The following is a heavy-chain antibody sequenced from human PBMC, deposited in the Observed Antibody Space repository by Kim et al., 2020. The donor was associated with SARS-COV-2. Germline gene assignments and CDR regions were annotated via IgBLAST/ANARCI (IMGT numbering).Heavy chain of an antibody. D-gene: IGHD3-3*01. V-gene: IGHV3-74*01. J-gene: IGHJ4*02. CDR3: ARDVLFARSGCDY. Sequence: GEGRFTISRDNHKNSLYLQMNKLRAEYTALYYCARDVLFARSGCDYWGQGTLVTVSS.